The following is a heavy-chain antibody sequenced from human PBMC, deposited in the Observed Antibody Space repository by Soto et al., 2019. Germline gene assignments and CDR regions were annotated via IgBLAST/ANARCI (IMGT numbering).Heavy chain of an antibody. V-gene: IGHV3-30-3*01. J-gene: IGHJ6*02. CDR1: GFTFSSYA. Sequence: QVQLVESGGCVVQPGRSLRLSCAASGFTFSSYAMHWVRQAPGKGLEWVAVISNDGSNKYYADSVKGRFTIARDNSKNTLYLQMNSLRAEGTAVYYCARSIAVAGKATGGGMDVWGQGTTVTVSS. D-gene: IGHD6-19*01. CDR2: ISNDGSNK. CDR3: ARSIAVAGKATGGGMDV.